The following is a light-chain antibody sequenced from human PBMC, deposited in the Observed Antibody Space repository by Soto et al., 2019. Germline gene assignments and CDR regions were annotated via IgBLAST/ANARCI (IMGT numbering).Light chain of an antibody. CDR2: KAS. Sequence: DIQMAQPPSSLSASVGDRVTITCQASQGITNYLACYLRKLGKAPKLLIYKASTLKSGVPSRFSGSGSGTEFTLTISSLQPDDFATYYCQHYNSYSEAFGQGTKVDIK. CDR3: QHYNSYSEA. V-gene: IGKV1-5*03. CDR1: QGITNY. J-gene: IGKJ1*01.